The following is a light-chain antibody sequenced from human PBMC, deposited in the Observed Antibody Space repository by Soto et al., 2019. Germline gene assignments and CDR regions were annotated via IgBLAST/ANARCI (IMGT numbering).Light chain of an antibody. V-gene: IGLV2-14*01. CDR1: NSDVGAYNY. Sequence: QSVLTQPASVSGSPGQSITISCTGTNSDVGAYNYVSWFQQHPGKAPKLIIYEVNDRPSGVSTRFSASKSGNTASLTISGLQPDDEGDYYCCSYATNNTWVFGGGTKVTVL. CDR3: CSYATNNTWV. CDR2: EVN. J-gene: IGLJ3*02.